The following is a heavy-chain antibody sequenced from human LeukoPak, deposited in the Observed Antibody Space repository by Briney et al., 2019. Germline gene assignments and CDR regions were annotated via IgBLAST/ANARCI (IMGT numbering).Heavy chain of an antibody. J-gene: IGHJ6*03. V-gene: IGHV3-30*02. CDR2: IRYDGSNK. Sequence: GGSLRLSCAASGFTFSSYGMHWVRQAPGKGLEWVAFIRYDGSNKYYADSVKGRFTISRDNSKNTLYLQMNSLRAEDTAVYYCAKVPQVGYCSGGSCYYYYYMDVWGKGTTVTVSS. CDR1: GFTFSSYG. CDR3: AKVPQVGYCSGGSCYYYYYMDV. D-gene: IGHD2-15*01.